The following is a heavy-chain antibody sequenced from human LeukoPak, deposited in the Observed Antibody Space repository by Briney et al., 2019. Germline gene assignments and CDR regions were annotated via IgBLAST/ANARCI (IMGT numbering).Heavy chain of an antibody. CDR2: INSDSGFT. CDR3: ARNFDMRGFDH. Sequence: RASLKLSCKASGYTFTSYYMNWVRQAPGQGLEWMGWINSDSGFTKYAQKFQGRVTMTRDTSITTVYMDLTRLTSDDTAVYYCARNFDMRGFDHWGQGTLVTVSS. D-gene: IGHD3-9*01. CDR1: GYTFTSYY. J-gene: IGHJ5*02. V-gene: IGHV1-2*02.